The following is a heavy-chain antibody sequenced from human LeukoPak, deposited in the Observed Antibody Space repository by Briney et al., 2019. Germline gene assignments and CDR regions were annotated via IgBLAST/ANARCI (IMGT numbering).Heavy chain of an antibody. CDR1: GGSFSGYY. CDR2: INHSGSA. Sequence: SETLSLTCAVSGGSFSGYYWTWIRRPPGKGLEWIGEINHSGSANYNPSLMSRVTISLDTSKNHFSLNLSSVTAADTAVYYCARGQGTVTTHWGQGTLVTVSS. J-gene: IGHJ4*02. CDR3: ARGQGTVTTH. D-gene: IGHD4-11*01. V-gene: IGHV4-34*01.